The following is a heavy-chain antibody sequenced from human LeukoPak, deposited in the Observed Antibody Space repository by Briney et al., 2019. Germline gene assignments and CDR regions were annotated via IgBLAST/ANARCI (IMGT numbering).Heavy chain of an antibody. V-gene: IGHV1-69*05. D-gene: IGHD3-22*01. J-gene: IGHJ2*01. CDR1: GGTFSSYA. CDR2: IIPIFGTT. CDR3: ARGKAEYYYDSSGSDWYFDL. Sequence: SVKVSCKASGGTFSSYAISWVRQAPGQGLEWMGGIIPIFGTTNYAQKFQGRVTITTDESTSTAYMELSSLRSEDTAVYYCARGKAEYYYDSSGSDWYFDLWGRGTLVTVPS.